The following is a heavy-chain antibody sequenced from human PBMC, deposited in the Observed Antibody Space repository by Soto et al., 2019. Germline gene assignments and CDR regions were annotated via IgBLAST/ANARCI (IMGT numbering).Heavy chain of an antibody. V-gene: IGHV3-33*01. CDR2: IWYDGSNK. CDR3: ARDGGAVAGMSPSDY. J-gene: IGHJ4*02. Sequence: GGSLRLSCAASGFTFSSYGMHWVRQAPGKGLEWVAVIWYDGSNKYYADSVKGRFTISRDNSKNTLYLQMNSLRAEDTAVYYCARDGGAVAGMSPSDYWGQGTLVTVSS. CDR1: GFTFSSYG. D-gene: IGHD6-19*01.